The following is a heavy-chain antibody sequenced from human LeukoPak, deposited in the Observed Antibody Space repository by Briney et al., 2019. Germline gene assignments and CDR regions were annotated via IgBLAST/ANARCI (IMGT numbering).Heavy chain of an antibody. CDR1: GFTITTNY. D-gene: IGHD5-18*01. CDR3: GRCSAMNAFDI. Sequence: GGSLRLSCAASGFTITTNYMSWVRQAPGKGLECVSVIYSGGSTYYADSVRGRFTISRDNSKNTLYLQMNSLRAEDTAVYYCGRCSAMNAFDIWGQGTMVTVSS. CDR2: IYSGGST. V-gene: IGHV3-53*01. J-gene: IGHJ3*02.